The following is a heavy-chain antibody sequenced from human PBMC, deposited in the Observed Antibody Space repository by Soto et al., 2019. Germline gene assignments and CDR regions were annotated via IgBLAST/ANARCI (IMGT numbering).Heavy chain of an antibody. V-gene: IGHV1-3*05. D-gene: IGHD2-15*01. Sequence: QVQLVQSGAEEKKPGASVKVSCKASGYTFTSYAMHWVRQAPGQRLEWMGWINAGNGNTNYSQKFQGRVTITRDTSASTAYMELSSLRSEDTAVYYCARGTVVTPFHYWGQGTLVTVSS. CDR2: INAGNGNT. CDR1: GYTFTSYA. J-gene: IGHJ4*02. CDR3: ARGTVVTPFHY.